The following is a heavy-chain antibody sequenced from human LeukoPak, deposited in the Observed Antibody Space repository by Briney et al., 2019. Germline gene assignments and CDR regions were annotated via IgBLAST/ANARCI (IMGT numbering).Heavy chain of an antibody. D-gene: IGHD3-16*01. J-gene: IGHJ4*02. Sequence: GGSLRLSCAASGFTFTDYYMSWICQAPGKGLEWVSYLSSSGHTIFYADSVKGRFTISRDNAKNSLYLQMNSLRAEDTAVYYCAKVGQYDCVWGSYDYWGQGTLVTVSS. V-gene: IGHV3-11*01. CDR1: GFTFTDYY. CDR2: LSSSGHTI. CDR3: AKVGQYDCVWGSYDY.